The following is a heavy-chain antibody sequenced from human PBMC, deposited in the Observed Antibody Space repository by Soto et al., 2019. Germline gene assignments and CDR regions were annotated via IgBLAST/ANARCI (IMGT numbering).Heavy chain of an antibody. CDR2: ISYDGSNK. D-gene: IGHD3-9*01. CDR3: ARDRHILTGYYTLRPEYNWFDP. V-gene: IGHV3-30-3*01. Sequence: GGSLRLSCAASGFTFSSYAMHWVRQAPGKGLEWVAIISYDGSNKYYADSVKGRFTISRDISKNTLYLQMNSLRAEDTAVYYCARDRHILTGYYTLRPEYNWFDPWGQGTLVTVSS. J-gene: IGHJ5*02. CDR1: GFTFSSYA.